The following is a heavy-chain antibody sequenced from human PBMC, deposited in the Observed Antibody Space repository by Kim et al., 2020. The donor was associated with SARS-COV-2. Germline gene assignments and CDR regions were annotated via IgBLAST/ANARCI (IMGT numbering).Heavy chain of an antibody. J-gene: IGHJ6*02. CDR2: IRRKVNGYST. CDR1: GFTFSDHY. Sequence: GGSLRLSCAASGFTFSDHYMDWVRQAPGKGLEWVGRIRRKVNGYSTEYATSVKARFRISRDDSQNSLYLQMNSLKREDTAVYYCARIGGEVRGHYGMDVWGQGTTVTVSS. CDR3: ARIGGEVRGHYGMDV. D-gene: IGHD3-16*01. V-gene: IGHV3-72*01.